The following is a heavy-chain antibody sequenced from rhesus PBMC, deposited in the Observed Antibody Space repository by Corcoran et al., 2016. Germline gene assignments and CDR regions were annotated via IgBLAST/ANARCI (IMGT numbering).Heavy chain of an antibody. J-gene: IGHJ2*01. D-gene: IGHD6-31*01. CDR3: ARDSSEIAAAGTYWYFDL. CDR2: ISFRGDT. Sequence: QVQLQESGPGLVKPSETLSLTCGVSGGSISSNYYYWNWIRQAPGKGLEWIGYISFRGDTNYNPSLTSRVTISSDTSKNQFSLKLSSVTAADTAVYYCARDSSEIAAAGTYWYFDLWGPGTPITISS. CDR1: GGSISSNYYY. V-gene: IGHV4-122*02.